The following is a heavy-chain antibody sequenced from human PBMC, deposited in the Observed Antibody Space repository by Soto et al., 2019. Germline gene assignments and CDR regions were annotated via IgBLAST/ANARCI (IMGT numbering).Heavy chain of an antibody. J-gene: IGHJ6*02. CDR2: VHYSGNT. D-gene: IGHD6-25*01. V-gene: IGHV4-59*08. Sequence: QVQLQESGPGLVKPSETLSLTCTVSGGSISNFYWTWIRQPPGKGLEWIGNVHYSGNTNYNPSLKSRVTTSVDTAKNRLSLNLSSVTAADTAVYYCARHKDAGSDRGGMDVWGQGTTVTVSS. CDR1: GGSISNFY. CDR3: ARHKDAGSDRGGMDV.